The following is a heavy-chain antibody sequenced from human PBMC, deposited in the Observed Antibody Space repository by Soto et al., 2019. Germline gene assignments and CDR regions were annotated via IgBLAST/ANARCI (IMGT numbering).Heavy chain of an antibody. V-gene: IGHV3-23*01. CDR2: ISGSGGST. Sequence: GGSLRLSCAASGFTFSSYAMSWVRQAPGKGLEWVSAISGSGGSTYYADSVKGRFTISRDNSKTTLYLQMNSLRAEDTAVYYCAKSPLGIKPGIWSFDLWGRGTLVTVSS. CDR1: GFTFSSYA. CDR3: AKSPLGIKPGIWSFDL. D-gene: IGHD3-10*01. J-gene: IGHJ2*01.